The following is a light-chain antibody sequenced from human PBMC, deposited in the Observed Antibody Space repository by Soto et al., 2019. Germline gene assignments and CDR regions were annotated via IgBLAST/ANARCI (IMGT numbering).Light chain of an antibody. J-gene: IGKJ1*01. CDR2: GAS. CDR1: NDVRSW. V-gene: IGKV1-12*02. Sequence: DIQMPQSPSSVSASVGDRVTISCRASNDVRSWLAWYQQKPGKAPNLLIYGASTLQSGVPSRFRGSGSGTDFTLTISSLQPEDFATKYFQQANGVPWTFGQGTKVEIK. CDR3: QQANGVPWT.